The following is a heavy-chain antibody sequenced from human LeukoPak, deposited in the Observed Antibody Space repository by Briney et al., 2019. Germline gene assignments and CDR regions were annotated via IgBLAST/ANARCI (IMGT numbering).Heavy chain of an antibody. CDR2: ISSSGSTI. J-gene: IGHJ4*02. D-gene: IGHD6-19*01. CDR1: GFTFSDYY. CDR3: ARDLEAVAGYFDY. Sequence: GGSLRLSCAASGFTFSDYYMSCIRQAPGKGLEWISYISSSGSTIYYADSVKGRFTISRDNAKNSLYLQMNSLRAEDTAVYYCARDLEAVAGYFDYWGQGTLVTVSS. V-gene: IGHV3-11*01.